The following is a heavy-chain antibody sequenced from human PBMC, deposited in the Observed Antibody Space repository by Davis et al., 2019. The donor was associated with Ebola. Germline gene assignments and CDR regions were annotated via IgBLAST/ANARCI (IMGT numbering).Heavy chain of an antibody. D-gene: IGHD3-3*01. CDR3: ARGSFGVVIMGYYGMDV. J-gene: IGHJ6*02. V-gene: IGHV1-2*02. CDR2: INPNSGGT. Sequence: ASVKVSCKASGYTFTGYYMHWVRQAPGQGLEWMGWINPNSGGTNYAQKFQGRVTMTRDTSISTAYMELSRLRSDDTAVYYCARGSFGVVIMGYYGMDVWGQGTTVTVSS. CDR1: GYTFTGYY.